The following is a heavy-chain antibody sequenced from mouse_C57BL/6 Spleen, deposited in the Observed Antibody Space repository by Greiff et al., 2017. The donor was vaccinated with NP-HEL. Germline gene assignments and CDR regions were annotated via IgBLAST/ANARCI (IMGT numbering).Heavy chain of an antibody. CDR3: ARVTIYYFDY. CDR2: ISYDGSN. CDR1: GYSITSGYY. V-gene: IGHV3-6*01. D-gene: IGHD1-1*02. Sequence: DVQLQESGPGLVKPSQSLSLTCSVTGYSITSGYYWNWIRQFPGNKLEWMGYISYDGSNNYNPSLKNRISITRDTSKNQFFLKLNSVTTEDTATYYCARVTIYYFDYWGQGTTLTVSS. J-gene: IGHJ2*01.